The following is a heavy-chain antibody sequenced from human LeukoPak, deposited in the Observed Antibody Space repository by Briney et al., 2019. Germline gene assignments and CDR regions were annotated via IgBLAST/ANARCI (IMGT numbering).Heavy chain of an antibody. CDR3: AKDNADSPIYYFDS. V-gene: IGHV3-23*01. Sequence: GGSLRLACAASGFTFSTYGMRWVRQAAGKGMGWVSGISASCRGKFYSHSVHGRFTISTHKSKSTLSLQINSLRAENAPPYYCAKDNADSPIYYFDSWGQGSLLTVSS. D-gene: IGHD3-9*01. J-gene: IGHJ4*02. CDR1: GFTFSTYG. CDR2: ISASCRGK.